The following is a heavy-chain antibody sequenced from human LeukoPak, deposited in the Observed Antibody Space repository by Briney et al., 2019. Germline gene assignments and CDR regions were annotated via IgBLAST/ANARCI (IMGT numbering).Heavy chain of an antibody. J-gene: IGHJ4*02. D-gene: IGHD1-26*01. CDR1: GYTFTGYY. CDR3: ARTRYSGSQIDY. CDR2: INPNSGGT. Sequence: ASVKVSCKASGYTFTGYYMHWVRQAPGQGLEWMGRINPNSGGTNYAQKFQGRVTMTRDTSISTAYMGLSRLRSDDTAVYYCARTRYSGSQIDYWGQGTLVTVSS. V-gene: IGHV1-2*06.